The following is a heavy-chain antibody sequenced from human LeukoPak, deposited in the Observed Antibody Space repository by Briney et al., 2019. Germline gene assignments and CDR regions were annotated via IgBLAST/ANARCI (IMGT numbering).Heavy chain of an antibody. V-gene: IGHV3-30*03. J-gene: IGHJ4*02. CDR1: GFTFSSYG. Sequence: GRSLRLSCAASGFTFSSYGVPWVRQAPGKGLEWVAVISYDGSNKYYADSVKGRFTISRDNSKNTLYLQMNSLRAEDTAVYYCARGINRVRKTQYYDTLTGPRDRVDYWGQGTLVTVSS. D-gene: IGHD3-9*01. CDR3: ARGINRVRKTQYYDTLTGPRDRVDY. CDR2: ISYDGSNK.